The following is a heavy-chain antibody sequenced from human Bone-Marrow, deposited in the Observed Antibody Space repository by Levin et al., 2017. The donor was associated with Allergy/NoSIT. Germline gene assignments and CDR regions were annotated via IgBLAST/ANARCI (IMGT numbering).Heavy chain of an antibody. CDR2: IHPNSGGA. CDR1: GYTFTAYY. V-gene: IGHV1-2*03. CDR3: ARDAELGLYTGYFDY. J-gene: IGHJ4*02. D-gene: IGHD2-2*02. Sequence: LVASVKVSCKASGYTFTAYYIHWMRQAPGQGLEWMGWIHPNSGGANYAQKFQDRVTMTSDTSLNIAYMELSRLTSDDTAVYYCARDAELGLYTGYFDYWGQGSLVTVSS.